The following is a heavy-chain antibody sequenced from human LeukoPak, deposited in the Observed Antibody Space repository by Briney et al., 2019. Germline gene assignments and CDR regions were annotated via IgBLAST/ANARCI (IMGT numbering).Heavy chain of an antibody. V-gene: IGHV1-8*01. D-gene: IGHD2-15*01. CDR3: ARDQDIVVVVAALRQREMGGFDP. CDR2: MNPNSGNT. CDR1: GYTFSSYD. J-gene: IGHJ5*02. Sequence: ASVKVSCKASGYTFSSYDINWVRQATGQGLEWVGWMNPNSGNTGYAQKFQGRVTMTRNTSISTAYMELSSLRSDDTAVYYCARDQDIVVVVAALRQREMGGFDPWGQGTLVTVSS.